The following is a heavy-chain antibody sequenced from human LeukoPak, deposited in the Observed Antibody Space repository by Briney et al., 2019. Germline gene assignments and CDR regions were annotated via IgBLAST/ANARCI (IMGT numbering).Heavy chain of an antibody. Sequence: GGSLRLSCAASGFTFSSYAMSWVRQAPGKGLEWVSAISGSDGSTYYADSVKGRFTISRDNSKNTLYLQMNSLRAEDTAVYYCARRAGAYSHPYDYWGQGTLVTVSS. CDR3: ARRAGAYSHPYDY. J-gene: IGHJ4*02. D-gene: IGHD4/OR15-4a*01. CDR1: GFTFSSYA. CDR2: ISGSDGST. V-gene: IGHV3-23*01.